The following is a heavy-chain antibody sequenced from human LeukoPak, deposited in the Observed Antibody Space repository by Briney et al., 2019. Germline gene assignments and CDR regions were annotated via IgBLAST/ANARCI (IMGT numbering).Heavy chain of an antibody. CDR1: GYTLTELS. CDR2: FDPEDGET. D-gene: IGHD3-10*01. J-gene: IGHJ4*02. V-gene: IGHV1-24*01. CDR3: ATLPPYGRIFDY. Sequence: ASVKVSCKVSGYTLTELSMHWVRQAPGKGLEWMGGFDPEDGETIYAQKFQGRVTMTEDTSTDTAYMELSSLRSEDTAVYYCATLPPYGRIFDYWGQGTLVTVSS.